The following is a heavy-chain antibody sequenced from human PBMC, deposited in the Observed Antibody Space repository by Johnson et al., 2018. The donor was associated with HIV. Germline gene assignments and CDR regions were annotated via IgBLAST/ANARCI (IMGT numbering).Heavy chain of an antibody. Sequence: EVQVVESGGGVLRPGGSLRLSCEGFGFIFGDYGLSWVRQRPGKGLQWVSGINLNGGSTGYADSVKGRCTISRDNGKNSLYMQMNNLRADHTALYYCARRDSGSLSFDIWGQGTMVIVSS. CDR2: INLNGGST. D-gene: IGHD1-26*01. CDR3: ARRDSGSLSFDI. V-gene: IGHV3-20*04. CDR1: GFIFGDYG. J-gene: IGHJ3*02.